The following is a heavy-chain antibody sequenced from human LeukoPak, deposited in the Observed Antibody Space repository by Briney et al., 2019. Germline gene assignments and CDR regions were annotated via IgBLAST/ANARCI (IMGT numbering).Heavy chain of an antibody. V-gene: IGHV4-61*08. Sequence: KSSETLSLTCTVSGGSVGSAGYYWSWIRQPPGKGLEWIGSIYYTGSTNYNPSLKSRVTISVDTSKNQLSLRLSSVTAADTAVYYCARHVYGSGNYMDSWGQGTLVTVSS. J-gene: IGHJ4*02. CDR3: ARHVYGSGNYMDS. CDR1: GGSVGSAGYY. D-gene: IGHD3-10*01. CDR2: IYYTGST.